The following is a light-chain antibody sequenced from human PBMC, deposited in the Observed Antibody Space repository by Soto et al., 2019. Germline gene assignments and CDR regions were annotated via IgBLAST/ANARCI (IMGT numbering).Light chain of an antibody. Sequence: EIVMTQSPDILSVSPGEGATLSCRASQSVRSNLAWYQQKPGQAPRLLIYSVSIRATGIPARFSGSGSGTEFTLTISSLQSEDFAVYYCQQYGHSPPYTFGQGTKLEIK. J-gene: IGKJ2*01. CDR1: QSVRSN. CDR3: QQYGHSPPYT. CDR2: SVS. V-gene: IGKV3-15*01.